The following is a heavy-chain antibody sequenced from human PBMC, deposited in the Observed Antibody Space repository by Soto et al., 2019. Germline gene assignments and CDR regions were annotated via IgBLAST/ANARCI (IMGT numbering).Heavy chain of an antibody. CDR2: IYHSGNT. J-gene: IGHJ4*02. V-gene: IGHV4-38-2*01. CDR1: RYSITNGYY. CDR3: ARVKLAGRGSFHD. D-gene: IGHD3-3*02. Sequence: KASVTLSLTGAVCRYSITNGYYWGWIRQPPGKGLEWIGSIYHSGNTYYNPSLKSRVTLSIDTSKNQFSLKLRSVTAADTAMYYCARVKLAGRGSFHDWGQGTLVTVSS.